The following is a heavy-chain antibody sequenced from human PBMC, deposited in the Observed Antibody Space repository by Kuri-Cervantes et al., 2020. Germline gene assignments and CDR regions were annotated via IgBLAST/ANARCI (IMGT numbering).Heavy chain of an antibody. Sequence: ASVKVSCKASGGTFSSYTISWVRQAPGQGLEWMGWISAYNGNTNYAQKLQGRVTMTTDTSTSTAYMELRSLRSDDTAVYYCARDSPQDIVVVPAASRYYYYGMDVWGQGTTVTVSS. CDR1: GGTFSSYT. CDR2: ISAYNGNT. D-gene: IGHD2-2*01. CDR3: ARDSPQDIVVVPAASRYYYYGMDV. J-gene: IGHJ6*02. V-gene: IGHV1-18*01.